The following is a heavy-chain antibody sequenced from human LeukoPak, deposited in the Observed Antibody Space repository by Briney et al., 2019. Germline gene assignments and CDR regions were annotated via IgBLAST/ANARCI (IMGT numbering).Heavy chain of an antibody. V-gene: IGHV4-4*07. D-gene: IGHD2-15*01. J-gene: IGHJ3*02. Sequence: NPSETLSLTCTVSGGSINNYYWSWIRQPAGKGLEWIGCIYTRGSTNYNPSLKSRVTMSVDTSKNQFSLKLSSVTAADTAVYYCARGRYCSADICSGGDAFDIWGQGAMVSVSS. CDR1: GGSINNYY. CDR3: ARGRYCSADICSGGDAFDI. CDR2: IYTRGST.